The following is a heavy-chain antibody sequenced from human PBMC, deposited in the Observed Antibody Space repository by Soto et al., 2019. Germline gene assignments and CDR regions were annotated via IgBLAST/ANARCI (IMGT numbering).Heavy chain of an antibody. CDR2: ISYDGSNK. CDR1: GFTFSSYG. Sequence: PGGSLRLSCAASGFTFSSYGMHWVRQAPGKGLEWVAVISYDGSNKYYADSVKGRFTISRDNSKNTLYLQMNSLRAEDTAVYYCAKEGVAQNRFLGGMDVWGQGTTVTVSS. CDR3: AKEGVAQNRFLGGMDV. J-gene: IGHJ6*02. V-gene: IGHV3-30*18.